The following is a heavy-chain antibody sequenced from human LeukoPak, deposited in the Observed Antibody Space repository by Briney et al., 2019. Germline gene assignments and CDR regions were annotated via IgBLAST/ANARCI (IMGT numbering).Heavy chain of an antibody. CDR1: GYTFTSYG. CDR3: ARDVAWIQLWIGQVFDY. D-gene: IGHD5-18*01. CDR2: ISAYNGNT. J-gene: IGHJ4*02. V-gene: IGHV1-18*01. Sequence: GASVKVSCKASGYTFTSYGISWVRQAPGQGLEWMGWISAYNGNTNYAQKLQGRVTMTTDTSTSTAYMELRSLRSDDTAVYYCARDVAWIQLWIGQVFDYWGQGTLVTVSS.